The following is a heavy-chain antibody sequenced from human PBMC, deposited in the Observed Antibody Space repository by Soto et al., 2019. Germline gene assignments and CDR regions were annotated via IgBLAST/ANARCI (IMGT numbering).Heavy chain of an antibody. V-gene: IGHV3-21*01. CDR3: ARDLHDYVSFRFDP. J-gene: IGHJ5*02. CDR1: GFTFSSYS. CDR2: ISRSSSYI. D-gene: IGHD3-16*01. Sequence: GWSLRLSCAASGFTFSSYSMNWVRQAPGKGLEWVSSISRSSSYIYYADSVKGRFTISRDNAKNSLYLQMNSLRAEDTAVYYCARDLHDYVSFRFDPWGQGTLVTVS.